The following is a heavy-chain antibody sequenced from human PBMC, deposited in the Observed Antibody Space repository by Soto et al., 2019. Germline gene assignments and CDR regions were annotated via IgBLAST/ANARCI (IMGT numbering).Heavy chain of an antibody. CDR1: GYTFTSYA. J-gene: IGHJ6*02. D-gene: IGHD4-17*01. Sequence: GASVKVSCKASGYTFTSYAMHWVRQAPGQRLEWMGWINAGNGNTKYSQKLQGRVTITRDTSASTAYMELSSLRSEDTAVYYCARTVGYYYGMDVWGQGTTVTVSS. CDR2: INAGNGNT. V-gene: IGHV1-3*01. CDR3: ARTVGYYYGMDV.